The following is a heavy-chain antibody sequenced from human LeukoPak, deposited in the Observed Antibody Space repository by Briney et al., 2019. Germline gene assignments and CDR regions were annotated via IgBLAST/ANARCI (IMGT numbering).Heavy chain of an antibody. CDR3: ARSGGWYEAAFDI. V-gene: IGHV4-39*07. J-gene: IGHJ3*02. CDR1: GGSISSSSYY. CDR2: IYYSGST. D-gene: IGHD6-19*01. Sequence: PSETLSLTCTVSGGSISSSSYYWGWIRQPPGKGLEWIGSIYYSGSTYYNPSLKSRVTISVDTSKNQFSLKLSSVTAAGTAVYYCARSGGWYEAAFDIWGQGTMVTVSS.